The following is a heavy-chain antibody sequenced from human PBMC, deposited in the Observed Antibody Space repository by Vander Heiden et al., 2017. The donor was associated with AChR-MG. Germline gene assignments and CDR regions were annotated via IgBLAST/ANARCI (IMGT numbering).Heavy chain of an antibody. D-gene: IGHD2-2*02. CDR1: GGTFSSYA. J-gene: IGHJ6*03. CDR2: IIPIFGTA. V-gene: IGHV1-69*01. CDR3: AGPRSHQLLYRYYYYYYMDV. Sequence: QVQLVQSGAEVKKPGSSVKVSCKASGGTFSSYAISWVRQAPGQGLEWMGGIIPIFGTANYAQKFQGRVTITADESTSTAYMELSSLRSEDTAVYYCAGPRSHQLLYRYYYYYYMDVWGKGTTVTVSS.